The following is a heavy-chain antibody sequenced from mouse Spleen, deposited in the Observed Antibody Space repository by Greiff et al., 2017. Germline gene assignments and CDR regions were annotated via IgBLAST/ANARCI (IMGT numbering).Heavy chain of an antibody. Sequence: QVQLKESGPGLVAPSPSLSITCTVSGFSFTGYGVHWVRQPPGKGLEWLGIIWGDGSTDYNSALKSRLSISKDNSKSQVFLKMNSLQTDDTARYYCARDNYYGSFDYWGQGTTLTVSS. V-gene: IGHV2-6-7*01. CDR3: ARDNYYGSFDY. D-gene: IGHD1-1*01. CDR2: IWGDGST. CDR1: GFSFTGYG. J-gene: IGHJ2*01.